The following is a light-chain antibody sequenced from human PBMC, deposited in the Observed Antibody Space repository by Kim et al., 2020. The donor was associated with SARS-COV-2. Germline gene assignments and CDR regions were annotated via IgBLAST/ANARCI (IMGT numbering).Light chain of an antibody. J-gene: IGLJ2*01. Sequence: QSITISCPGTSSDVGSYNLVSWYQQHPGKAPKLMIYEGSKRPSGVSNRFSGSKSGNTASLTISGLQAEDEADYYCCSYAGSSTYVVFGGGTKLTVL. V-gene: IGLV2-23*01. CDR3: CSYAGSSTYVV. CDR2: EGS. CDR1: SSDVGSYNL.